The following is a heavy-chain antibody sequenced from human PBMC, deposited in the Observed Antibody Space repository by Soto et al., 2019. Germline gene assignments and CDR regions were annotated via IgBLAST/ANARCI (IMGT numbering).Heavy chain of an antibody. J-gene: IGHJ4*02. CDR2: ISWNSGSI. CDR3: AKDGKDKGVDY. Sequence: EVQLVESGGGLVQPGRSLRLSCAASGFTFDDYAMHWVRQAPGKGLEWVSGISWNSGSIGYADSVKGRFTISRDNAKNFLYLQMNSLRAEDTALYYCAKDGKDKGVDYWGQGTLVTVSS. V-gene: IGHV3-9*01. CDR1: GFTFDDYA.